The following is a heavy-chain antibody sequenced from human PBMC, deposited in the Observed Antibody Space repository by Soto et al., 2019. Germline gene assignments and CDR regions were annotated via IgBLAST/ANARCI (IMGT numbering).Heavy chain of an antibody. J-gene: IGHJ4*02. CDR3: AKGAPDSSGWYFTVDY. D-gene: IGHD6-19*01. CDR2: ISGSGGST. Sequence: GGSLRLSCAASGFTFSSYAMSWVRQAPGKGLEWVSAISGSGGSTYYADSVKGRFTISRDNSKNTLYLQMNSLRAEDTAVYYCAKGAPDSSGWYFTVDYWGQGTLVTVSS. V-gene: IGHV3-23*01. CDR1: GFTFSSYA.